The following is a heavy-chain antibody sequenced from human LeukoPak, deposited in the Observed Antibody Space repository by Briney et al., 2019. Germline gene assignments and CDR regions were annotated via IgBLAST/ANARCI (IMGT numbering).Heavy chain of an antibody. CDR3: ARQVVVPAAMGWFDP. J-gene: IGHJ5*02. Sequence: GESLKISCKGSGYSFTSYWIGWVRQMPGKGLEWMGIIYPGDSDTRYSPSFQGQVTISADKSISTAYLQWSSLKASDTAMYYCARQVVVPAAMGWFDPWGQGTLVTVSS. D-gene: IGHD2-2*01. V-gene: IGHV5-51*01. CDR2: IYPGDSDT. CDR1: GYSFTSYW.